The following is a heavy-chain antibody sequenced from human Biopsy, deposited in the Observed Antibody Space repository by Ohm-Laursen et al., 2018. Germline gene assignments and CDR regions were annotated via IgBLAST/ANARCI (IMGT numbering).Heavy chain of an antibody. Sequence: SETLSLTCTVSGGSISIGGSYWGWIRQPPGKGLEWIGSIFYRGSTHYKPSLKSRVNISVDTSKNQFSLKLNSVTAADTAVYYCARDYDTSGYYYVSWGQGTLVTVSS. J-gene: IGHJ5*02. CDR1: GGSISIGGSY. D-gene: IGHD3-22*01. CDR2: IFYRGST. CDR3: ARDYDTSGYYYVS. V-gene: IGHV4-39*07.